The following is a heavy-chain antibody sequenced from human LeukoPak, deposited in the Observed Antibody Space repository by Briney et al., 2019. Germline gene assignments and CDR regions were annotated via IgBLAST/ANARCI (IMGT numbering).Heavy chain of an antibody. Sequence: GGSLRLSCAASGFTFSTYWMHWVRQAPGKGLVWVSRINSDGSSTTYADSVKGRFTISRDNAKNTLYLQMNSLRADDTAVYFCASVSSTWYYFGSWAQGTLVTVSS. J-gene: IGHJ4*02. CDR2: INSDGSST. D-gene: IGHD6-13*01. CDR1: GFTFSTYW. V-gene: IGHV3-74*01. CDR3: ASVSSTWYYFGS.